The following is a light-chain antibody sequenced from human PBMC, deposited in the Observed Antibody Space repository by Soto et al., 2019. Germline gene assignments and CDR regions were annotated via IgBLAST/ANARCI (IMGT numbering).Light chain of an antibody. Sequence: IVLTHSPGTLSLSPGERATLSCRSSQSVSSTYLAWYQQKPGQAPRLLIYRTSTRATGIPDRFGGSGSGTDFTLTISRLEPEDFAVYYCQHYGGSSWTFGQGTKVDIK. CDR2: RTS. CDR3: QHYGGSSWT. J-gene: IGKJ1*01. CDR1: QSVSSTY. V-gene: IGKV3-20*01.